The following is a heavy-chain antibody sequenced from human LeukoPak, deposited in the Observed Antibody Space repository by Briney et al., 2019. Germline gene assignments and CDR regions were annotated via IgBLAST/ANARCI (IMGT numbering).Heavy chain of an antibody. V-gene: IGHV3-30*04. Sequence: GGSLRLSCAASGFTFSSYAMHWVRQAPGKGLEWVAVISYDGSNKYYADSVKGRFTISRDNANNALYLQMNSLRAEDTAIYYCTRDPQPGSYYPWYFAYWGQGTLVTVSS. D-gene: IGHD3-10*01. CDR2: ISYDGSNK. J-gene: IGHJ4*02. CDR3: TRDPQPGSYYPWYFAY. CDR1: GFTFSSYA.